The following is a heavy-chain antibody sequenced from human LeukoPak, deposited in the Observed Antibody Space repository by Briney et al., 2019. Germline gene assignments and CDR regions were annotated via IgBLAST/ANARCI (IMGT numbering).Heavy chain of an antibody. CDR1: GFTFSSYA. CDR3: ANCNGWLPHNC. D-gene: IGHD6-19*01. CDR2: ISGSSGTT. Sequence: PGGSLRLSCSASGFTFSSYAMTWVRQAPGKGLEWVSGISGSSGTTFYADSVKGRFTISRDNSKNTLYLQMNSLRAEDTAIYYCANCNGWLPHNCWGQGTLVTVSS. J-gene: IGHJ4*02. V-gene: IGHV3-23*01.